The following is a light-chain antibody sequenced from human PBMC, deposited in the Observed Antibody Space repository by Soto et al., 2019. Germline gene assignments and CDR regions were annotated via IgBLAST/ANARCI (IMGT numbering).Light chain of an antibody. CDR3: SSYAGSNNLV. CDR1: SSDVGGYNY. Sequence: QSALTQPPSASGSPGQSVTISCTGTSSDVGGYNYVSWYHQHPGKAPKLMIYEVSKRPSGVPDRFSGSKSGNTASLTVSGLKAEDEADYYCSSYAGSNNLVFGGGTKLTVL. CDR2: EVS. J-gene: IGLJ3*02. V-gene: IGLV2-8*01.